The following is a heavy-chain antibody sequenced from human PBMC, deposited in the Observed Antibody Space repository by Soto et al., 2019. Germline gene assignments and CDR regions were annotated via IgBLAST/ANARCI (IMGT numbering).Heavy chain of an antibody. CDR3: AKRRGAGGHFDY. J-gene: IGHJ4*02. D-gene: IGHD2-15*01. V-gene: IGHV3-30*18. CDR1: GFNVSGNG. Sequence: GGSLRLSCAASGFNVSGNGMFWVRQAPGEGLEWVAIISYDGSHKYYGDSVKGRFTISRDNSKNTLSLQMNSLTAEDTAVYFCAKRRGAGGHFDYWGQGALVTVSS. CDR2: ISYDGSHK.